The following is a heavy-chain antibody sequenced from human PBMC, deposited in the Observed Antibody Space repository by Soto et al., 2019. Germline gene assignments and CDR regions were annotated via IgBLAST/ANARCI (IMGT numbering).Heavy chain of an antibody. CDR3: ASYYYAYYMDV. V-gene: IGHV3-74*01. Sequence: EVQLVESGGGLVQPGGSLRLSCAASGFAFSNNWMHWGRQAPGKGLEWVSRIKRDGSSTNYADSVKGRFTISRDNAKNTLYLQMSGLGADDTAIYDCASYYYAYYMDVWGKGTTVTVSS. J-gene: IGHJ6*03. CDR2: IKRDGSST. CDR1: GFAFSNNW.